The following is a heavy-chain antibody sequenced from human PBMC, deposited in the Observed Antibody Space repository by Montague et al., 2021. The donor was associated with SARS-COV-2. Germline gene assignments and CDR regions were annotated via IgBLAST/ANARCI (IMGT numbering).Heavy chain of an antibody. Sequence: SLRLSCAASGFTFSSYAMHWVRQAPGKGLEWVALISYDGSNKYYADSVKGRFTISRDNSKNTLYLQMNSLRAEGTAVYYCARDSGSSFDPWGQGTLVTVSS. CDR2: ISYDGSNK. CDR1: GFTFSSYA. V-gene: IGHV3-30*04. D-gene: IGHD1-26*01. J-gene: IGHJ5*02. CDR3: ARDSGSSFDP.